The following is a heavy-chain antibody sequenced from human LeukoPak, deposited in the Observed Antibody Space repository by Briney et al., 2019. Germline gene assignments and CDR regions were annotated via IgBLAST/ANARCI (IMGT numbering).Heavy chain of an antibody. CDR1: GFTFSSYG. Sequence: PGGSLRLSCAASGFTFSSYGMHWVRQAPGKGLEWVAVIWSDGSNKYYADSVKGRFTISRDNSKNTLYLQMNSLRAEDTAVYYCARDGGYCSSTSCPPTPYYYYYGMDVWGKGTTVTVSS. CDR2: IWSDGSNK. D-gene: IGHD2-2*01. V-gene: IGHV3-33*01. CDR3: ARDGGYCSSTSCPPTPYYYYYGMDV. J-gene: IGHJ6*04.